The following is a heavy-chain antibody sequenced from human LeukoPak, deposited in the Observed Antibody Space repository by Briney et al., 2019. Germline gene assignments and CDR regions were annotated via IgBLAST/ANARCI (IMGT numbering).Heavy chain of an antibody. CDR3: ARVGEKAFHLWPEIDY. CDR1: GFTFSSYS. CDR2: ISSSSSYI. Sequence: TGGSLRLSCAASGFTFSSYSMNWVRQAPGKGLEWVSSISSSSSYIYYADSVKGRFTISRDNAKNSLYLQMNSLRAEDTAVYYCARVGEKAFHLWPEIDYWGQGTLVTVSS. V-gene: IGHV3-21*01. J-gene: IGHJ4*02. D-gene: IGHD5-24*01.